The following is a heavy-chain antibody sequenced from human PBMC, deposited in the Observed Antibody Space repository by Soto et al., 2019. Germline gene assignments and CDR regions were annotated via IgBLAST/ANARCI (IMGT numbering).Heavy chain of an antibody. CDR3: ARGDYDFWSGSPKNTRFDP. CDR2: IYYSGST. J-gene: IGHJ5*02. CDR1: GGSVSSATYS. V-gene: IGHV4-61*01. D-gene: IGHD3-3*01. Sequence: PAETLYLGCTVSGGSVSSATYSWNWIRQPPGKGLEWIGNIYYSGSTNYNPSLKSRVTISVDTSKNQFSLKLRSATAADTAVYYCARGDYDFWSGSPKNTRFDPWGQGTLVTVSS.